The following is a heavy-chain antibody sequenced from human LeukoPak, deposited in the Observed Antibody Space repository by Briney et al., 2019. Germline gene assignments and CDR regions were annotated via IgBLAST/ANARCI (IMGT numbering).Heavy chain of an antibody. CDR3: AMVRGVIPLFDY. D-gene: IGHD3-10*01. CDR2: ISAYNGNT. J-gene: IGHJ4*02. Sequence: ASVKVSCKASGYXFTNYGFNWVRQAPGQGLEWMGWISAYNGNTNYAQKLQGRVTMTTDTSTSTAYMELRSLRSDDTAVYYCAMVRGVIPLFDYWGQGTLVTVSS. V-gene: IGHV1-18*01. CDR1: GYXFTNYG.